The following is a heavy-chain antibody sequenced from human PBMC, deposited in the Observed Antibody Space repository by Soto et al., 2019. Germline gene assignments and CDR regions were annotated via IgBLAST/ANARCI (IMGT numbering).Heavy chain of an antibody. Sequence: QLQLQESGPGLVKPSETLSLTCTVSGGSISSTNYYWGCLRQPPGKGLEWIGSIYHSGDNYHNPSLKSRVTLSVDTSTNQFSRRLSSVTATDAAVYFCASHGLKGFGSTMFGAFDSWGQGTMVAVSS. J-gene: IGHJ3*02. CDR3: ASHGLKGFGSTMFGAFDS. D-gene: IGHD3-10*02. CDR2: IYHSGDN. CDR1: GGSISSTNYY. V-gene: IGHV4-39*01.